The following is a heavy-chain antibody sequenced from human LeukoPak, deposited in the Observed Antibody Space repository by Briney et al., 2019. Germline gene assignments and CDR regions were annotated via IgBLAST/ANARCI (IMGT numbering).Heavy chain of an antibody. J-gene: IGHJ4*02. CDR2: INGTGSET. V-gene: IGHV3-23*01. Sequence: GGSLRLSCAASGIIFSNYAMTWVRQAPGKGLEWVTSINGTGSETWYADSVKGRFTISRDNSRNTLHLQMNSLRAEDTAVYYCAKNDPYCSGGSCSYYFDYWGQGTLVTVSS. CDR1: GIIFSNYA. D-gene: IGHD2-15*01. CDR3: AKNDPYCSGGSCSYYFDY.